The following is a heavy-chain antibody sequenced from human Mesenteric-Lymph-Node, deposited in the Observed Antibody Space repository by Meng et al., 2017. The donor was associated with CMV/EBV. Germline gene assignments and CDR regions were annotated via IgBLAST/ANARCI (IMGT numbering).Heavy chain of an antibody. J-gene: IGHJ6*02. CDR3: AHDDYSTYSMGV. Sequence: SGPTLVKPIQTLTLTCTFSGFSLTTSGVGVGWIRQPPGKALEWLALIYWNDDKRYSPSLKSRLTITKDTSKNQVVLTMTNMDPVDTGTYYCAHDDYSTYSMGVWGQGTTVTVSS. D-gene: IGHD4-11*01. CDR1: GFSLTTSGVG. V-gene: IGHV2-5*01. CDR2: IYWNDDK.